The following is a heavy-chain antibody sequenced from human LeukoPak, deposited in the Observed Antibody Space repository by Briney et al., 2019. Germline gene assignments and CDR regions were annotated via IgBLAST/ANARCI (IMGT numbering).Heavy chain of an antibody. CDR1: GGSISSSSYY. D-gene: IGHD3-10*01. V-gene: IGHV4-39*07. J-gene: IGHJ5*02. CDR3: ARVTLWFGELCRWFDP. CDR2: IYYSGST. Sequence: SETLSLTCTVSGGSISSSSYYWGWIRQPPGKGLEWIGSIYYSGSTYYNPSLKSRVTISVDTSKNQFSPKLSSVTAADTAVYYCARVTLWFGELCRWFDPWGQGTLVTVSS.